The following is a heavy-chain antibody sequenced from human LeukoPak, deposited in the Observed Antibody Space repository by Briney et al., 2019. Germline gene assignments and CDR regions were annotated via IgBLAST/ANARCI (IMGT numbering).Heavy chain of an antibody. CDR1: GYSFTSYW. CDR2: IYPGDSDT. J-gene: IGHJ4*02. V-gene: IGHV5-51*01. Sequence: GESLKISCKGSGYSFTSYWIGWVRQMPGKGLEWMGIIYPGDSDTRYSPSFQGQVTISADKSISTAYLQWSSLKASDTAMYYCARPGQLGEYTPYHFDYWGQGILATVSS. CDR3: ARPGQLGEYTPYHFDY. D-gene: IGHD3-16*01.